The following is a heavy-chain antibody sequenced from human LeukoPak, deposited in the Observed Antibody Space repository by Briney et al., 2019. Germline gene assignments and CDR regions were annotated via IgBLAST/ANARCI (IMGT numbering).Heavy chain of an antibody. CDR2: INTNTGNP. J-gene: IGHJ6*02. CDR1: GYTFTSFI. Sequence: ASVKVSCKASGYTFTSFILTWVRRAPGQGLEWMGWINTNTGNPTYAQGFTGRFVFSLDTSVSTAYLQISSLKAEDTAVYYCARVLNYYYYGMDVWGQGTTVTVSS. V-gene: IGHV7-4-1*02. CDR3: ARVLNYYYYGMDV.